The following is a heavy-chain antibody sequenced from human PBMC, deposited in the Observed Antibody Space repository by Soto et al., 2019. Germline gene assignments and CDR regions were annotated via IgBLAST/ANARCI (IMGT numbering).Heavy chain of an antibody. CDR1: GYRFTSYW. CDR2: IDPSDSYT. V-gene: IGHV5-10-1*01. Sequence: GESLRISCKGAGYRFTSYWISWVRQMPGKGLEWMGRIDPSDSYTNYSPSFQGHVTISADKSISTAYLQWSSLKASDTAMYYCARYCSSTSCSNFYYYYGMDVWGQGTTVTVSS. D-gene: IGHD2-2*01. CDR3: ARYCSSTSCSNFYYYYGMDV. J-gene: IGHJ6*02.